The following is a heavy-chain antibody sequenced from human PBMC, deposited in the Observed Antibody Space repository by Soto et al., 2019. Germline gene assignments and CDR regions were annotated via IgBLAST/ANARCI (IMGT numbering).Heavy chain of an antibody. D-gene: IGHD6-13*01. J-gene: IGHJ4*02. CDR1: GFTFSIYA. V-gene: IGHV3-23*01. CDR2: ISASGSST. Sequence: GGSLRLSCVASGFTFSIYAVSWVRQAPGKVLEWVSTISASGSSTYYANSVKGRFTISRDNTKNTLFLQVNSLRAEDTAVYYCAKDQGSVGSSFDYWGQGTLVTVSS. CDR3: AKDQGSVGSSFDY.